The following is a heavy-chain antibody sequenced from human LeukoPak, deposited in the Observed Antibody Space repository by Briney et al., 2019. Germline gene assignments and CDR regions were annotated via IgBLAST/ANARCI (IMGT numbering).Heavy chain of an antibody. J-gene: IGHJ4*02. CDR2: IYTGGST. CDR3: ARDYGGSGYYRYFDY. V-gene: IGHV4-4*07. Sequence: SETLSLTCTVSGGSISSYYWSWIRQPAGKGLEWIGRIYTGGSTNYNPSLKSRVTISVDRSKNQFSLKLSSVTAADTAVYYCARDYGGSGYYRYFDYWGQGTLVAVSS. D-gene: IGHD3-3*01. CDR1: GGSISSYY.